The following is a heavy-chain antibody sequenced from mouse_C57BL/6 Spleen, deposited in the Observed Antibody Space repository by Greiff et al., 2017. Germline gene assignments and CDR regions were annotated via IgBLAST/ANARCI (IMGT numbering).Heavy chain of an antibody. J-gene: IGHJ4*01. CDR3: TREDYEYDGAMDY. D-gene: IGHD2-4*01. CDR2: IDPETGGT. Sequence: QVQLQQSGAELVRPGASVTLSCKASGYTFTDYEMHWVKQTPVHGLEWIGAIDPETGGTAYNQKFKGKAILTADKSSSTAYMELRSLTSEDSAVYYCTREDYEYDGAMDYWGQGTSVTVSS. CDR1: GYTFTDYE. V-gene: IGHV1-15*01.